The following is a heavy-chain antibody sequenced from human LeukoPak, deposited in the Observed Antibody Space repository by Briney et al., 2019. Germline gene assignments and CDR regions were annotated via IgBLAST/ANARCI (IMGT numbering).Heavy chain of an antibody. D-gene: IGHD6-19*01. CDR2: IYYSGST. V-gene: IGHV4-59*01. CDR1: GGSISSYY. J-gene: IGHJ3*02. Sequence: SETLSLTCTVSGGSISSYYWSWIRQPPGKGLEWIGYIYYSGSTNYNPSLKSRVTISVDTSKNQFSLKLSSVTAADTAVYYCARGAFIAVAGTPRDAFDIWGQGTMVTVSS. CDR3: ARGAFIAVAGTPRDAFDI.